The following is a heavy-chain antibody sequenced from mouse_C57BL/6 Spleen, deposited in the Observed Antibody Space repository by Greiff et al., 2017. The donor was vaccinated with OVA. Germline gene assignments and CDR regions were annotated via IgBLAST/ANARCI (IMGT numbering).Heavy chain of an antibody. Sequence: EVQLQQSGPELVKPGASVKISCKASGYRFTDYYMNWVKQSHGKSLEWIGDINPNNGGTSYNQKFKGKATLTVDKSSSTAYMELRSLTSEDSAVYYCAREYYDYGYWYFDVWGTGTTVTVSS. V-gene: IGHV1-26*01. D-gene: IGHD2-4*01. CDR1: GYRFTDYY. CDR3: AREYYDYGYWYFDV. CDR2: INPNNGGT. J-gene: IGHJ1*03.